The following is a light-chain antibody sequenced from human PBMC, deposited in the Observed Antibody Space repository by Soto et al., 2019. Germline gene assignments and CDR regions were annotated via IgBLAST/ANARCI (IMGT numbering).Light chain of an antibody. V-gene: IGLV2-14*03. CDR3: TSYTSSITYV. CDR2: EAT. Sequence: QSALTQPASVSGSPGQSITISCTVTRSDVGGYNYVSWYQQHPGKAPKVMIYEATYRPAGVSNRFSGSKSGNTAYLTISGLQAEDEADYYCTSYTSSITYVFGTGTKVTVL. J-gene: IGLJ1*01. CDR1: RSDVGGYNY.